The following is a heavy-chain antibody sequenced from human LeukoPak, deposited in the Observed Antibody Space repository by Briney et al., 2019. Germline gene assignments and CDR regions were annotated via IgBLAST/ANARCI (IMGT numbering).Heavy chain of an antibody. CDR1: GDSISSYY. Sequence: SETLSLTCTVSGDSISSYYWSWIRQPAGKGLEWIGRIHTSGSTNHNPSLTSRVTMSVDTSKNQFSLKLTSVTAADTAVYYCATLYYYDSSGYYPSSYWGQGTLVTVSS. J-gene: IGHJ4*02. CDR2: IHTSGST. V-gene: IGHV4-4*07. CDR3: ATLYYYDSSGYYPSSY. D-gene: IGHD3-22*01.